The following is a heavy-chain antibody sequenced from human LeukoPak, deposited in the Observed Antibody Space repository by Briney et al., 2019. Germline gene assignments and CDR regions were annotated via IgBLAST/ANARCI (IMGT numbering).Heavy chain of an antibody. V-gene: IGHV4-34*01. CDR1: GGSFSGYY. J-gene: IGHJ5*02. Sequence: PSETLSLTCAVYGGSFSGYYWSWIRQPPGKGLGWIGEINHSGSTNYNPSLKSRVTISVDTSKNQFSLKLSSVTAADTAVYYCARGGERNPPLDPWGQGTLVTVSS. CDR2: INHSGST. D-gene: IGHD1-1*01. CDR3: ARGGERNPPLDP.